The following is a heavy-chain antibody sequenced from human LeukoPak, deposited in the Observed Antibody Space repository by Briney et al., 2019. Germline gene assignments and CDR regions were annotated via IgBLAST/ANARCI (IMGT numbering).Heavy chain of an antibody. D-gene: IGHD3-10*01. CDR3: ARGGSGSPLDY. J-gene: IGHJ4*02. V-gene: IGHV3-53*01. Sequence: GGSLRVPCAASGFSVNSNYMSWVRQAPGKGLEWVSVIYSGGTTYYADSVKGRFTISRDKSKNTLYLRMNSLRAEDTAFYYCARGGSGSPLDYWGQGTLVTVSS. CDR2: IYSGGTT. CDR1: GFSVNSNY.